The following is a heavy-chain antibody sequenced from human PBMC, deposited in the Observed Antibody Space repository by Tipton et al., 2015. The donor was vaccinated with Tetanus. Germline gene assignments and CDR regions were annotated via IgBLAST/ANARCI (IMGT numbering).Heavy chain of an antibody. CDR1: GGSISSGDYY. J-gene: IGHJ4*02. CDR3: ARRRGVYSGSYSDY. Sequence: TLSLTCTVSGGSISSGDYYWSWIRQPPGKGLEWIGYIYYSGSTYYNPSLKSRVTISVDTSKNQFSLKPSSVTAADTAVYYCARRRGVYSGSYSDYWGQGTLVTVSS. D-gene: IGHD1-26*01. V-gene: IGHV4-30-4*01. CDR2: IYYSGST.